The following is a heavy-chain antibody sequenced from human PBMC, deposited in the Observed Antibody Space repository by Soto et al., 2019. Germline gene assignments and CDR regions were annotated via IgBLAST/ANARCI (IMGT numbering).Heavy chain of an antibody. CDR3: AHSHSSGWYSLHYFEY. CDR1: GFSLSTSGAG. Sequence: QITLKESGPTLVKPTQTLTLTCTFSGFSLSTSGAGVGWIRQPPGKALEWLALIYWDDDKRYSPSLKSRLTITKDTSNSQGVLTRTNMYPVDTPTFYCAHSHSSGWYSLHYFEYWGQGTLVTVSS. V-gene: IGHV2-5*02. J-gene: IGHJ4*02. CDR2: IYWDDDK. D-gene: IGHD6-19*01.